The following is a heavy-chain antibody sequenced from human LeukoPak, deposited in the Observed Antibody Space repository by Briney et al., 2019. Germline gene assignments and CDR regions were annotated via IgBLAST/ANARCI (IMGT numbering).Heavy chain of an antibody. CDR3: ARDDSMGFAY. J-gene: IGHJ4*02. V-gene: IGHV3-7*01. CDR1: GFTFSTYW. Sequence: PGGSLRLSCAASGFTFSTYWMSWVRQAPGKGLEWVANIKEDGGKKYYVDSVEGRFTISRDNAKNSVYLQMNSLRDEDTAVYYCARDDSMGFAYWGQGTLVTVSS. CDR2: IKEDGGKK. D-gene: IGHD2/OR15-2a*01.